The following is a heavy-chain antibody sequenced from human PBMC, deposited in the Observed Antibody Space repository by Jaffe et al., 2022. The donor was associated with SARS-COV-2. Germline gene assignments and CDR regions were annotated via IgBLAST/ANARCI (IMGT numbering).Heavy chain of an antibody. D-gene: IGHD6-13*01. Sequence: DVQLVESGGGLVQPGGSLRLSCAVSGFTFTSYEMSWVRQAPGKGLEWISFISYTGSTIHYADSVKGRFTISRDNAENSLYLQMNSLRAEDTAVYYCARGPGPSVGNTWYPYHFDYWGQGTLVTVSS. CDR1: GFTFTSYE. CDR3: ARGPGPSVGNTWYPYHFDY. CDR2: ISYTGSTI. J-gene: IGHJ4*02. V-gene: IGHV3-48*03.